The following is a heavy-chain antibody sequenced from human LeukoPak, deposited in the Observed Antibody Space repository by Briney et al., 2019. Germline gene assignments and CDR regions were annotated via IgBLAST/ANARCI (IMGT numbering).Heavy chain of an antibody. Sequence: PGGSLRLSCAASGFSFSSYAMNWVRQAPGKGLEWVSYISSSGSTIYYADSVKGRFTISRDNAKNSLYLQMNSLRAEDTAVYYCARRYCSSTSCTLDYWGQGTLVTVSS. CDR3: ARRYCSSTSCTLDY. CDR2: ISSSGSTI. J-gene: IGHJ4*02. V-gene: IGHV3-48*03. D-gene: IGHD2-2*01. CDR1: GFSFSSYA.